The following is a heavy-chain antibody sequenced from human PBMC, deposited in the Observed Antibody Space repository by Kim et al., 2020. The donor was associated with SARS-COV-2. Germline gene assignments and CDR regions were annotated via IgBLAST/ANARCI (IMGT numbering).Heavy chain of an antibody. CDR3: AAIYGDSSDFDY. CDR2: ITHWGTT. J-gene: IGHJ4*02. CDR1: GGSFSGYY. D-gene: IGHD4-17*01. V-gene: IGHV4-34*01. Sequence: SETLSLTCAVYGGSFSGYYYSWIRQAPGKGLEWIGEITHWGTTNYNPSLKSRVTISIDPSKTQFSLTLTSETAADTAVYYCAAIYGDSSDFDYWGQGTLVTVSS.